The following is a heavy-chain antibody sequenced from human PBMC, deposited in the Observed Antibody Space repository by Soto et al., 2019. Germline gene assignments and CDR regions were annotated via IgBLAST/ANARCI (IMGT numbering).Heavy chain of an antibody. CDR3: ARGATYNWFDP. J-gene: IGHJ5*02. Sequence: SETLSLTCTVSGGSISSGGYYWSWIRQHPLKGLEWIGYIYHSGSTYYNPSLKSRLTISVDTSKNQFSLKLNSVTAADTAVYYCARGATYNWFDPWGQGTLVTVSS. CDR2: IYHSGST. V-gene: IGHV4-31*03. CDR1: GGSISSGGYY.